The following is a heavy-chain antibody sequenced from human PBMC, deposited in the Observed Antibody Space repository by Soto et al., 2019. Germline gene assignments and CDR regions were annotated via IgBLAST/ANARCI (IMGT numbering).Heavy chain of an antibody. CDR1: GGSISSYY. CDR2: IYYSGST. D-gene: IGHD3-10*01. J-gene: IGHJ4*02. V-gene: IGHV4-59*01. Sequence: PSETLSLTCTVSGGSISSYYWSWIRQPPGKGLEWIGYIYYSGSTNYNPSLKSRVTISVDTSKNQFSLKLSSVTAADTAVYYCAREHSDRGVILEYYFDYWGQGTLVTVSS. CDR3: AREHSDRGVILEYYFDY.